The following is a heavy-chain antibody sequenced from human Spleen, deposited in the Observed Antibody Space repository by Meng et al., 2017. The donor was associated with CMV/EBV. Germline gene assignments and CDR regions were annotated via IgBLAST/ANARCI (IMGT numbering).Heavy chain of an antibody. CDR3: TGTNYDFRH. CDR1: GFTFSNYW. Sequence: GESLKISCAASGFTFSNYWMHWVRQAPGKGLLWVSRINSDGTGTIYADSAKGRFTMSRDNAKNTLYLQMNSLRAEDTAIYYCTGTNYDFRHWGQGTLVTVSS. D-gene: IGHD3-3*01. V-gene: IGHV3-74*01. J-gene: IGHJ4*02. CDR2: INSDGTGT.